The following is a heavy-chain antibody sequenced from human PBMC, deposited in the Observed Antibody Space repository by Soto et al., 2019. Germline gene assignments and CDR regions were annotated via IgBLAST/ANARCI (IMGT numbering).Heavy chain of an antibody. V-gene: IGHV3-30*03. Sequence: QVQLVESGGGVVQPGRSLRLSCAASGFTFSSYGMHWVRQAPGKGLEWVAVISYDGSNKYYADSVKGRFTISRDNSKNTLYLQMNSLRAEDTAVYYCARDYGDYEEDYWGQGTLVTVSS. CDR1: GFTFSSYG. D-gene: IGHD4-17*01. J-gene: IGHJ4*02. CDR3: ARDYGDYEEDY. CDR2: ISYDGSNK.